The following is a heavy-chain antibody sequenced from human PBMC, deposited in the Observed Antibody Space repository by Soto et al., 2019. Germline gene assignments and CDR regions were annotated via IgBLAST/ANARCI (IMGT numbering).Heavy chain of an antibody. D-gene: IGHD3-3*01. CDR1: GGSISSSSYY. Sequence: QLQLQESGPGLVKPSETLSLTCTVSGGSISSSSYYWGWIRQPPGNGLEWIGNIYYSGSTYYNPSLKSRVTMSVDTSKNQFSLKLSSVTAADTAVYYCAWAMYYGFWSGFDFWGQGTLVTVSS. J-gene: IGHJ4*02. CDR3: AWAMYYGFWSGFDF. CDR2: IYYSGST. V-gene: IGHV4-39*01.